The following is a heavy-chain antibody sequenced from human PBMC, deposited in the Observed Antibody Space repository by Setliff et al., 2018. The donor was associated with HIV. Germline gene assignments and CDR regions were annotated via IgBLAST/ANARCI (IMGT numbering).Heavy chain of an antibody. Sequence: SETLSLTCTVSGGSINSYYWSWIRQPAGKGLEWIGRIYTSGSANYNPSLKSRVTMSVDTYKNQFSLKLTSVTAADTAVYYCARELMWRGALHYFYYMDVWGEGTTVTVSS. CDR1: GGSINSYY. J-gene: IGHJ6*03. CDR3: ARELMWRGALHYFYYMDV. D-gene: IGHD1-26*01. CDR2: IYTSGSA. V-gene: IGHV4-4*07.